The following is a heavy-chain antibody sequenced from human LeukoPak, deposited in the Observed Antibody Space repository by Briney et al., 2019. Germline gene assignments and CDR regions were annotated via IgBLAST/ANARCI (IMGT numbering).Heavy chain of an antibody. J-gene: IGHJ4*02. CDR2: MYYSGST. CDR1: GGSISSYY. V-gene: IGHV4-59*01. D-gene: IGHD3-22*01. Sequence: SETLSLTCTVSGGSISSYYCSWIRQPPGKGLEWIGYMYYSGSTNYNPSLKSRVTISLDTSKNQFSLKLSSVTAADTAVYYCARDSRNYYDSSGYYIDWGQGTLVTVSS. CDR3: ARDSRNYYDSSGYYID.